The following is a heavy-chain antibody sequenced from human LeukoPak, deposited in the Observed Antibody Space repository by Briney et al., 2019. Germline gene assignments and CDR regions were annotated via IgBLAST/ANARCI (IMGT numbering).Heavy chain of an antibody. J-gene: IGHJ6*04. Sequence: SVKASCKASGGTFSSYAISWVRQAPGQGLEWMGGIIPIFGTASYAQKFQGRVTITADKSTSTAYMELSSLRSEDTAAYYCARISIGVYGDYYYGMDVWGKGTTVTVSS. CDR1: GGTFSSYA. CDR3: ARISIGVYGDYYYGMDV. V-gene: IGHV1-69*06. D-gene: IGHD4-17*01. CDR2: IIPIFGTA.